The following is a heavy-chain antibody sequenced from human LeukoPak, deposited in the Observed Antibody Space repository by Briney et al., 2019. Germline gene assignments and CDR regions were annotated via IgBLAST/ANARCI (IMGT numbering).Heavy chain of an antibody. Sequence: ASVKVSCKASGYTFTGYYMHWVRQAPGQGLEWMGWINPNSGGTNYAQKFQGRVTMTRDTSISTAYMELSRLRSDDTAVYYCARDRYIVVVPAANGLDPWGQGTLVTVSS. J-gene: IGHJ5*02. D-gene: IGHD2-2*01. CDR1: GYTFTGYY. V-gene: IGHV1-2*02. CDR2: INPNSGGT. CDR3: ARDRYIVVVPAANGLDP.